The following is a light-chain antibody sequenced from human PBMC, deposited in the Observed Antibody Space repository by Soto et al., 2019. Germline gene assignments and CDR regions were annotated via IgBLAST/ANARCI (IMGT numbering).Light chain of an antibody. CDR1: ETVGSSS. CDR3: QQYGSSRLT. Sequence: EIVLTQSPATLSLSPGERATLSCGASETVGSSSLAWYQQKPGLAPRLLIYDASTRATGIPDRFSGSASGTDFTLTISRREPEAFAVYYCQQYGSSRLTFGGGTKVEIK. J-gene: IGKJ4*01. V-gene: IGKV3D-20*01. CDR2: DAS.